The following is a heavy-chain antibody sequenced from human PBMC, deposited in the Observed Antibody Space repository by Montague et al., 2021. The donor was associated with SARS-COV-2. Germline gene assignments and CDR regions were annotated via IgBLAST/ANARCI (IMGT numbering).Heavy chain of an antibody. J-gene: IGHJ4*02. D-gene: IGHD6-19*01. Sequence: CAISGDSVSSSTVAWNWLRQSPSRGLKWLGRTYFRSSFYNDYALSVKSRLNIQPDLAKNQFSLQLTSVTPGDTAIYYCARQDTSGWLTFDYWGQGILVTVSS. CDR3: ARQDTSGWLTFDY. CDR1: GDSVSSSTVA. V-gene: IGHV6-1*01. CDR2: TYFRSSFYN.